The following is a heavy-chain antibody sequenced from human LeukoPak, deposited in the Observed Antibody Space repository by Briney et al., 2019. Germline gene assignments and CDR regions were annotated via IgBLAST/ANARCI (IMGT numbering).Heavy chain of an antibody. CDR1: GGSISSSSYY. CDR2: IYYSGST. Sequence: SETLSLTCTVSGGSISSSSYYWGWIRQPPGKGLEWIGSIYYSGSTYYNPSLKSRVTISVDTSKNQFSLKLSSVTAADTAVYYCARHTYDILTGYSMENYFDYWGQGTLVTLSS. D-gene: IGHD3-9*01. CDR3: ARHTYDILTGYSMENYFDY. V-gene: IGHV4-39*01. J-gene: IGHJ4*02.